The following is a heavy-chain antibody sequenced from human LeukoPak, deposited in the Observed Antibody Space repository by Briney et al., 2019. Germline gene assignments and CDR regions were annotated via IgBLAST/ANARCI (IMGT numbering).Heavy chain of an antibody. CDR1: GFTFSSYA. J-gene: IGHJ4*02. CDR3: ARDGYDFWSGGIKYYFDY. V-gene: IGHV3-30-3*01. D-gene: IGHD3-3*01. Sequence: GGSLRLSCAASGFTFSSYAMHWVRQAPGKGLEWVAVISYDGSNKYYADSVKGRFTISRDNSKNTLYLQMNSLRAEDTAVYYCARDGYDFWSGGIKYYFDYWGQGTLVTVSS. CDR2: ISYDGSNK.